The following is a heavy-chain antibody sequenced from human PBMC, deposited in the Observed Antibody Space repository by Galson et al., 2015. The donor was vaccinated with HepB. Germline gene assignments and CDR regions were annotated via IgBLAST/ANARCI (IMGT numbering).Heavy chain of an antibody. CDR1: GFTFTSSA. Sequence: SVKVSCKASGFTFTSSAMQWVRQARGQRLEWIGWIVVGSGNTNYAQKFQERVTITRDMSTSTAYMELSSLRSEDTAVYYCAADSNRLCSSTSCYGYGMDVWGQGTTVTVSS. CDR3: AADSNRLCSSTSCYGYGMDV. J-gene: IGHJ6*02. V-gene: IGHV1-58*02. D-gene: IGHD2-2*01. CDR2: IVVGSGNT.